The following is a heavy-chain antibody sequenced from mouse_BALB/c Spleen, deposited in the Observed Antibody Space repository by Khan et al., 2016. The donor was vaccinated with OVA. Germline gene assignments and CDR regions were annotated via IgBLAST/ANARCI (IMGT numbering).Heavy chain of an antibody. V-gene: IGHV1S135*01. CDR3: TRHVFVAWFTY. CDR2: IDPFSGGA. J-gene: IGHJ3*01. Sequence: LQQSGPELMKPGTSVKISCKASGYSFTTYYIHWVMQSHGKSLEWIGYIDPFSGGATYNQKFKGTATLTVDKSSSTAYIHLSNLTSEDSAVYYCTRHVFVAWFTYWGQGTLVTVSA. CDR1: GYSFTTYY.